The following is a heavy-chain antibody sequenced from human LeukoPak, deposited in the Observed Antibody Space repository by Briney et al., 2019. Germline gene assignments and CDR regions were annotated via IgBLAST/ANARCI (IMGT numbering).Heavy chain of an antibody. CDR3: AGEGILTGYYHAPFDY. J-gene: IGHJ4*02. V-gene: IGHV4-31*03. CDR2: IYYSGST. CDR1: GGSISSGGYD. D-gene: IGHD3-9*01. Sequence: PSQTLSLTCTVSGGSISSGGYDWSWIRQHPGKGLEWIGYIYYSGSTYYNPSLKSRVTTSVDTSKNQFSLKLSSVTAADTAVYYCAGEGILTGYYHAPFDYWGQGTLVTVSS.